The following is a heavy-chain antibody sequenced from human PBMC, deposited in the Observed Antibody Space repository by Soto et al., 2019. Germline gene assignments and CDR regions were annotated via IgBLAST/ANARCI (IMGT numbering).Heavy chain of an antibody. CDR3: ARDPRLQVYYYYGMDV. V-gene: IGHV4-61*01. Sequence: QVQLQESGPGLVKPSETLSLTCTVSGGSVSSGSYYWSWIRQPPGKGLEWIGYIYYSGSTNYNPSLKSRVTISVDTSKNQFTLKLSSVTAADTAVYYCARDPRLQVYYYYGMDVWGQGTTVTVSS. CDR2: IYYSGST. CDR1: GGSVSSGSYY. J-gene: IGHJ6*02. D-gene: IGHD4-4*01.